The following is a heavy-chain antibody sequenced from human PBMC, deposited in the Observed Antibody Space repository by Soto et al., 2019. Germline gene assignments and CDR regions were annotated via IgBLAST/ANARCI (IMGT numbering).Heavy chain of an antibody. CDR1: GGSISSYY. CDR2: IYYSGST. D-gene: IGHD1-26*01. J-gene: IGHJ4*02. V-gene: IGHV4-59*01. Sequence: PSETLSLTCTVSGGSISSYYWSWIRQPPGKGLEWIGYIYYSGSTNYNPSLKSRVTISVDTSKNQFSLKLSSVTAADAAVYYCARRWGYYFDYWGQGTLVTVSS. CDR3: ARRWGYYFDY.